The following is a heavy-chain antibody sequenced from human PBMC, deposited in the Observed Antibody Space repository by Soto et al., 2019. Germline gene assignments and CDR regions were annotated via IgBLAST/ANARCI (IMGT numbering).Heavy chain of an antibody. J-gene: IGHJ6*02. CDR2: IKKDGSEQ. CDR1: GFTFSSYW. V-gene: IGHV3-7*01. D-gene: IGHD3-3*01. CDR3: AREGLFGIILTRYYYYGMDV. Sequence: GGSLRLSCADSGFTFSSYWMSWVRQAPVNVLEWVANIKKDGSEQYCVDSVKVRFTISRDNAKNALFLQMNSLRAEDTAIYHCAREGLFGIILTRYYYYGMDVWGQGTTVTVSS.